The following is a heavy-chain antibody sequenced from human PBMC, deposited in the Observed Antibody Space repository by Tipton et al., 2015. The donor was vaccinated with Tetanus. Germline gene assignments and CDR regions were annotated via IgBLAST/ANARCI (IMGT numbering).Heavy chain of an antibody. CDR3: ARAYSSGCHDY. D-gene: IGHD6-19*01. Sequence: TLSLTCTVFGGSISSSTYYWGWIRQPPGKGLEWIGTINYIQGTYHNPSLKSRVTISVDTSKNQFSLQLNSVTPDDTAVYYCARAYSSGCHDYWGQGTLVTVSS. CDR2: INYIQGT. J-gene: IGHJ4*02. CDR1: GGSISSSTYY. V-gene: IGHV4-39*01.